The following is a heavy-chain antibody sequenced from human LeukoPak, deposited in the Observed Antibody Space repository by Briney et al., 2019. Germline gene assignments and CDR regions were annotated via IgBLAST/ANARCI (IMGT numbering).Heavy chain of an antibody. J-gene: IGHJ4*02. D-gene: IGHD3-10*01. Sequence: ASVKVSCKASGYTFTIYALNWVRQAPGQGLEWMGWINPKSGDTNYVQKFQGRVTMTRDTSISTAYMELSRLTSDDTAVYYCASTYYYDSGSTPPGDWGQGTLVTVSS. CDR1: GYTFTIYA. CDR2: INPKSGDT. CDR3: ASTYYYDSGSTPPGD. V-gene: IGHV1-2*02.